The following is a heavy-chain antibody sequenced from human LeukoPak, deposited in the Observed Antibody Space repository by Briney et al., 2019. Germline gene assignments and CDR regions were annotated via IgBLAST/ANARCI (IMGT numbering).Heavy chain of an antibody. CDR3: ARDGFVWASGIDYGWFDS. Sequence: GGSLGLSCAASGFTLSTYWMSWVRQAPGKGLEWVANIKHDGSTKNYVDSVKGRFIISRDNARNSLFLLLNSLRAEDTAVHYCARDGFVWASGIDYGWFDSWGQGTLVTVSS. V-gene: IGHV3-7*05. CDR1: GFTLSTYW. D-gene: IGHD4-17*01. J-gene: IGHJ5*01. CDR2: IKHDGSTK.